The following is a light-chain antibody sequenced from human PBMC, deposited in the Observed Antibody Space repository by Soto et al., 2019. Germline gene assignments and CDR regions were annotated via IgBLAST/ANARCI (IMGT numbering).Light chain of an antibody. CDR1: QSVSSY. CDR3: QHRSNWPPFT. Sequence: EIVLTQSPATLSLSPGQRATLSCRASQSVSSYLAWYQQKPGQAPRLLIYDASNRATGIPARFSGSGSGTDFTLTISSLEPEDFAVYYCQHRSNWPPFTFGQGTSLEIK. J-gene: IGKJ2*01. CDR2: DAS. V-gene: IGKV3-11*01.